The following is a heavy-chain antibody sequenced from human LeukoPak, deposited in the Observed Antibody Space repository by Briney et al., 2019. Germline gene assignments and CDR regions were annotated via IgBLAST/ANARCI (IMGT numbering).Heavy chain of an antibody. D-gene: IGHD6-19*01. J-gene: IGHJ6*02. CDR1: GFPFSSYW. V-gene: IGHV3-23*01. Sequence: GGSLRLSCVASGFPFSSYWMTWVRQAPGKGLEWVSVISGSGGSTYYADSVKGRFAISRDNSKNTLDLQMNSLRAEDTAIYYCAKSFHSSGWFYYYGMDVWGQGTTVTVSS. CDR3: AKSFHSSGWFYYYGMDV. CDR2: ISGSGGST.